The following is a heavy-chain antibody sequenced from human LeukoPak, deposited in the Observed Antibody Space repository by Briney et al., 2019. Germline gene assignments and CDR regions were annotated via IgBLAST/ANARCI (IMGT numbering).Heavy chain of an antibody. Sequence: PGGSLRLSCAASGFTVSSNYMAWVRQAPGKGLEWVSAISGSGGSTYYADSVKGRFTISRDNSKNTLYLQMNSLRAEDTAVYYCAKAVGITMIVVAHYWGQGTLVTVSS. CDR2: ISGSGGST. D-gene: IGHD3-22*01. CDR1: GFTVSSNY. J-gene: IGHJ4*02. CDR3: AKAVGITMIVVAHY. V-gene: IGHV3-23*01.